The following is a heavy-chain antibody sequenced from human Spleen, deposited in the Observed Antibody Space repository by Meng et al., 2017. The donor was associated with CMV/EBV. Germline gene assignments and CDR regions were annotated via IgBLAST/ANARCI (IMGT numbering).Heavy chain of an antibody. CDR3: ASARGARDTPDYDTLTGDYYHYYGMDV. Sequence: ASVKVSCKASGYTFTSYYMHWVRQAPGQGLEWMGIINPSGGSTNYAQKFQGRVTITADTSTSTAYMELSSLRSEDTAMYYCASARGARDTPDYDTLTGDYYHYYGMDVWGQGTTVTVS. V-gene: IGHV1-46*01. D-gene: IGHD3-9*01. J-gene: IGHJ6*02. CDR1: GYTFTSYY. CDR2: INPSGGST.